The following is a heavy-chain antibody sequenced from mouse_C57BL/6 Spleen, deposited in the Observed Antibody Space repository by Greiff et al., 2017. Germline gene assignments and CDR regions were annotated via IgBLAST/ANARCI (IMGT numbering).Heavy chain of an antibody. D-gene: IGHD1-1*01. CDR1: GYTFTSYW. Sequence: QVQLQQPGTELVKPGASVKLSCKASGYTFTSYWMHWVKQRPGQGLEWIGNINPSNGGTNYNEKFKSKATLTVDKSSSTAYMQLSSLTSEDSAVYYCARRNYYGSSSYWYFDVWGTGTTVTVSS. J-gene: IGHJ1*03. CDR2: INPSNGGT. CDR3: ARRNYYGSSSYWYFDV. V-gene: IGHV1-53*01.